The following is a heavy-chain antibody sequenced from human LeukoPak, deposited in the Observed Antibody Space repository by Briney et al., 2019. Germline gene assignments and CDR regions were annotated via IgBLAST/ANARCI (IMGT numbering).Heavy chain of an antibody. V-gene: IGHV4-30-4*01. Sequence: SETLSLTCTVSGGSISSGDYYWSWIRQPPGKGLEWIGYIYYSGSTYYNPSLKSRVTISVDTSKNQFSLKLSSVTAADTAVYYCARALPYYYYGMDVWGQGTTVTVSS. J-gene: IGHJ6*02. CDR1: GGSISSGDYY. CDR2: IYYSGST. CDR3: ARALPYYYYGMDV.